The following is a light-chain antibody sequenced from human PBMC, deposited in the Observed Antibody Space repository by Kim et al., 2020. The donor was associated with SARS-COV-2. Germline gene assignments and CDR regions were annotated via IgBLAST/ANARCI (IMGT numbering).Light chain of an antibody. V-gene: IGLV1-44*01. CDR2: SVN. Sequence: GHRVNISCSGSSSHIGSHFVNWFQPLPETAPKLLIYSVNQRPSGVPDRFSGSKSGTSASLAISGLQSDDEADYYCATWDVSLSCWVFGGGTQLTVL. CDR1: SSHIGSHF. CDR3: ATWDVSLSCWV. J-gene: IGLJ3*02.